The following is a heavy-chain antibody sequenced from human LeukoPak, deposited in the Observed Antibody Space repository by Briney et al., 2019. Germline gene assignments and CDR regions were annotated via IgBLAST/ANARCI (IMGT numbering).Heavy chain of an antibody. CDR1: GFTFSSYA. Sequence: GGSLRLSCAASGFTFSSYAMSWVRQAPGKGLEWVSAISGSGGSTYYADSVKGRFTISRDNSKNTLYLQMNSLRAEDTAVYYCAKVQLFSPLWFGEDYDMDVWGQGTTVTVSS. V-gene: IGHV3-23*01. CDR3: AKVQLFSPLWFGEDYDMDV. D-gene: IGHD3-10*01. J-gene: IGHJ6*02. CDR2: ISGSGGST.